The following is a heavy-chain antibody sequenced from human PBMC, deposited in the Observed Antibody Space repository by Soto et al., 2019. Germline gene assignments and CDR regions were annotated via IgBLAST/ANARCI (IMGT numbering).Heavy chain of an antibody. J-gene: IGHJ4*02. CDR1: GGSISSYY. Sequence: SETLSLTCTVSGGSISSYYWSWIRQPPGKGLEWIGYIYYSGSTNYNPSLKSRVTISVDTSKNQFSLKLSSVTAADTAVYYCARRGGGYSYGFLDYWGQGTLVTVSS. V-gene: IGHV4-59*01. CDR3: ARRGGGYSYGFLDY. CDR2: IYYSGST. D-gene: IGHD5-18*01.